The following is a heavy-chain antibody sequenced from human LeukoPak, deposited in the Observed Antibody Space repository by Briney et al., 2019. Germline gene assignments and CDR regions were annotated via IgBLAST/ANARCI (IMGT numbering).Heavy chain of an antibody. J-gene: IGHJ4*02. CDR2: ISWNSGSI. Sequence: PGRSLRLSCAASGFTFDDYAMHWVRQAPGKGLEWVSGISWNSGSIGYADSVKGRFTISRDNAKNSLYLQMNSLRAEDTALYYCAKDDDYVWGSYFDYWGQGTLVTVSS. CDR1: GFTFDDYA. D-gene: IGHD3-16*01. CDR3: AKDDDYVWGSYFDY. V-gene: IGHV3-9*01.